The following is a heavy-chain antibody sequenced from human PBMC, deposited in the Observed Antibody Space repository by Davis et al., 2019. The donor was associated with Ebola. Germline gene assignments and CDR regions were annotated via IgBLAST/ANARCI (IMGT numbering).Heavy chain of an antibody. J-gene: IGHJ4*02. CDR2: INAGNGNT. CDR3: ARLGYCSGGSCYFFDY. Sequence: ASVKVSCKASGYTFTSYGISWVRQAPGQGLEWMGWINAGNGNTKYSQKFQGRVTITRDTSASTAYMELSSLRSEDTAVYYCARLGYCSGGSCYFFDYWGQGTLVTVSS. D-gene: IGHD2-15*01. V-gene: IGHV1-18*01. CDR1: GYTFTSYG.